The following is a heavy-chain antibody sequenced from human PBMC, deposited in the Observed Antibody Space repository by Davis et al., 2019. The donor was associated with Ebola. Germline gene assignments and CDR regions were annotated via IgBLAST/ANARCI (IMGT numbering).Heavy chain of an antibody. Sequence: GESLKISCEGSGYTFTNYRIAWVRLLPGKGLEWMGIIHPGDSDTRYSPSFQGPVTISADKSINTAYLQWSGLKASDTAVYYCARRNYYGSGSQYSHFDYWGQGTLVTVSS. CDR3: ARRNYYGSGSQYSHFDY. V-gene: IGHV5-51*01. CDR2: IHPGDSDT. CDR1: GYTFTNYR. D-gene: IGHD3-10*01. J-gene: IGHJ4*02.